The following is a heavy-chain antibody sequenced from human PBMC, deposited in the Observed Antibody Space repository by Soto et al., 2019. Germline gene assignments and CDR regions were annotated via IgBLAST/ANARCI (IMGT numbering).Heavy chain of an antibody. J-gene: IGHJ4*02. V-gene: IGHV3-23*01. D-gene: IGHD6-19*01. CDR1: GFTFSSYA. CDR2: ISGSGGST. CDR3: AKRLAVAGRYYFDY. Sequence: EVQLLESGGGLVQPGGSLRLSCAASGFTFSSYAMCWVRQAPGKGLEWVSAISGSGGSTYYADSVKGRFTVSRDNSKNTRYLQMNSLRAEDTAVYYCAKRLAVAGRYYFDYWGQGTLVTVSS.